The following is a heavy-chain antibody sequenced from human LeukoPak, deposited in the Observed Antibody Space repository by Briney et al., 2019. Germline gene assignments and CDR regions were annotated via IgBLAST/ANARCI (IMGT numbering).Heavy chain of an antibody. CDR1: GFTFSSYW. Sequence: GGSLRLSCAASGFTFSSYWMSWVRQAPGKGLERVANIKQDGSEKYYVDSVKGRFTISRDNAKNSLYLQMNSLRAEDTAVCYCAREMGITMIVVVTPDAFDIWGQGTMVTVSS. CDR3: AREMGITMIVVVTPDAFDI. D-gene: IGHD3-22*01. V-gene: IGHV3-7*01. CDR2: IKQDGSEK. J-gene: IGHJ3*02.